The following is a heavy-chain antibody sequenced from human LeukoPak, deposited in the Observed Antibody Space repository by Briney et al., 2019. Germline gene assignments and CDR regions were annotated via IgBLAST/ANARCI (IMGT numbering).Heavy chain of an antibody. CDR2: IKNKTDGGTT. CDR3: TTETRRGFQH. J-gene: IGHJ1*01. V-gene: IGHV3-15*01. Sequence: PGGSLRLSCAASGFTFSNAWMSWVRQAPGKGLEWVGRIKNKTDGGTTDYAAPVKGRFTISRDDSKNTLYLQVNSLKTEDTAVYYCTTETRRGFQHWGQGTLVTVSS. D-gene: IGHD3-10*01. CDR1: GFTFSNAW.